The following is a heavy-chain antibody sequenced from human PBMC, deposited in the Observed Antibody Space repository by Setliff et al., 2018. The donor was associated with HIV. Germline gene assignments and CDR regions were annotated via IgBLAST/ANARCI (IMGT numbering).Heavy chain of an antibody. V-gene: IGHV4-59*01. CDR1: GGSFSGYY. CDR3: VTQRGSGSDPFDI. J-gene: IGHJ3*02. D-gene: IGHD6-25*01. Sequence: SETLSLTCAVYGGSFSGYYWGWIRQPPDKGLEWIGYIYYSGSTNYNPSLKSRVTISVDTSKNQFSLKLSSVTAADTAVYYCVTQRGSGSDPFDIWGPGTMVTVSS. CDR2: IYYSGST.